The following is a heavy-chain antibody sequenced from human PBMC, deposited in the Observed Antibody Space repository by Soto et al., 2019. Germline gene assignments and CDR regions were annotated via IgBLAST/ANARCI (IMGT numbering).Heavy chain of an antibody. D-gene: IGHD2-15*01. J-gene: IGHJ5*02. CDR1: GGSISSGDYY. V-gene: IGHV4-30-4*01. Sequence: QVQLQESGPGLVKPSQTLSLTCTVSGGSISSGDYYWSWIRQPPGKGLEWIGYIFYSGRTYYNPSLKTRVTISVDTSKNQFSLKLNSVTAADTAVYYCARETQVVAATGWWFDPWGQGTLVTVSS. CDR2: IFYSGRT. CDR3: ARETQVVAATGWWFDP.